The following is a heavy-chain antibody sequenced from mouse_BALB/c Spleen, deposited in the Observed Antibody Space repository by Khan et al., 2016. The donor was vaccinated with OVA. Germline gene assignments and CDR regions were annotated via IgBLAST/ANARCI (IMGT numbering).Heavy chain of an antibody. D-gene: IGHD2-10*01. Sequence: QVQLKESGPGLVAPSQSLSITCTISGFSLTNYGIHWVRQPPGKGLEWLVVIWSDGSPTYNSALKSRLTVSKDNSKSQVFLKMNRLQTDDTAVYFCARQPYYHYNIMDYWGQGTSVTVSS. CDR2: IWSDGSP. J-gene: IGHJ4*01. CDR3: ARQPYYHYNIMDY. V-gene: IGHV2-6-1*01. CDR1: GFSLTNYG.